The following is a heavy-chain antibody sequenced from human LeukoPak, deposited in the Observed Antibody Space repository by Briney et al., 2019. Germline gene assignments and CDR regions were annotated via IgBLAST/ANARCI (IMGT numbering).Heavy chain of an antibody. CDR1: GYTFTSYY. CDR3: ASDFRSIAARPGYSQH. CDR2: INPSGGST. J-gene: IGHJ1*01. V-gene: IGHV1-46*01. Sequence: ASVKVSCKASGYTFTSYYMHWVRQAPGQGLEWMEIINPSGGSTSYAQKFQGRVTMTRDTSTSTVYMELSSLRSEDTAVYYCASDFRSIAARPGYSQHWGQGTLVTVSS. D-gene: IGHD6-6*01.